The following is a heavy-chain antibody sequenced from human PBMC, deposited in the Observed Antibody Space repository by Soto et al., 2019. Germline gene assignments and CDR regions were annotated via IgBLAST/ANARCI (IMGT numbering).Heavy chain of an antibody. CDR1: GFAFSSHP. J-gene: IGHJ3*02. V-gene: IGHV3-23*01. CDR2: ISDSGGIT. Sequence: SGGSLRLSCAASGFAFSSHPMSWVRQAPEKGLEWVSGISDSGGITYNADSVKGRFTISRDNSKNTLYLQMNSLRAEDTAVYYCARRAIGSSRAFDIWGQGTMVTVSS. CDR3: ARRAIGSSRAFDI. D-gene: IGHD6-6*01.